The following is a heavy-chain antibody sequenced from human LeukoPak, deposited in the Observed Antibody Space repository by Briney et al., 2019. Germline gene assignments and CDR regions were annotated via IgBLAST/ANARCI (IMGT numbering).Heavy chain of an antibody. CDR1: GGSISNYY. V-gene: IGHV4-59*08. Sequence: SETLSLTCTVSGGSISNYYWSWIRQPPGKRLEWIGYVSYSGSSSSNPSLESRVTISVDMSKNQFSLRLSFVTASDTAVYYCARLQGRGDNYLDSWGQGTLVTVSS. J-gene: IGHJ4*02. CDR3: ARLQGRGDNYLDS. D-gene: IGHD7-27*01. CDR2: VSYSGSS.